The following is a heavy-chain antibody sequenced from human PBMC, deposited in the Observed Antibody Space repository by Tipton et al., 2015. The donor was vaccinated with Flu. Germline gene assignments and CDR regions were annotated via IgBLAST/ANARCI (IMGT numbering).Heavy chain of an antibody. CDR3: ARDRGSYNIHLEYHSYYGMDV. CDR1: GYTFTSYA. D-gene: IGHD1-26*01. Sequence: QMQLVQSGAEVKKPGASVKVSCKASGYTFTSYAINWVRQATGQGLEWMGWISGYNGDTNYAEKLQGRVTMTTDASTHTAYMELRSLKSDDTAMYYCARDRGSYNIHLEYHSYYGMDVWGQGTTVTVSS. CDR2: ISGYNGDT. J-gene: IGHJ6*02. V-gene: IGHV1-18*01.